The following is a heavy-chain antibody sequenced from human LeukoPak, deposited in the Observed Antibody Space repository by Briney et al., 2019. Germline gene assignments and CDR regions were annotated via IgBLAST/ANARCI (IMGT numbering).Heavy chain of an antibody. D-gene: IGHD3-10*01. CDR3: VKESRVVRGVIMDAFDM. J-gene: IGHJ3*02. CDR1: GFTVSSNY. Sequence: GGSLRLSCAASGFTVSSNYMSWVRQAPGKGLEYVSGISINGGSTDYADSVKGRFTISRDNSKNTVYLQMSSLRAEDTAVYYCVKESRVVRGVIMDAFDMWGQGTMVTVSS. CDR2: ISINGGST. V-gene: IGHV3-64D*06.